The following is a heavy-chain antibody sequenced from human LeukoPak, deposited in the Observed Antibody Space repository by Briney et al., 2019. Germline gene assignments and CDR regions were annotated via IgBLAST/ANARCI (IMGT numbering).Heavy chain of an antibody. J-gene: IGHJ6*02. CDR2: ISSDGTNT. CDR1: GFTFSSHW. D-gene: IGHD1-26*01. V-gene: IGHV3-74*01. CDR3: ARRAKPQYSGSYSYYYYGMDV. Sequence: GGSLRLSCAASGFTFSSHWMHWVRQAPGKGLVWVSRISSDGTNTNYADSVKGRFTISGDNAKNSLYLQMNSLRAEDTAVYYCARRAKPQYSGSYSYYYYGMDVWGQGTTVTVSS.